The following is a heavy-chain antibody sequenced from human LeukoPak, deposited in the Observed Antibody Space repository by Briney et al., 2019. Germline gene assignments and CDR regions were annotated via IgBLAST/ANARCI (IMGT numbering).Heavy chain of an antibody. V-gene: IGHV3-33*08. CDR3: ARTQKAGYSYGSSLYYYYYGMDV. Sequence: PGGSLRLSCAASGFTFSSYAMHWVRQAPGKGLEWVAVIWYDGSNKYYADSVKGRFTISRDNSKNTLYLQMNSLRAEDTAVYYCARTQKAGYSYGSSLYYYYYGMDVWGQGTTVTVSS. CDR2: IWYDGSNK. D-gene: IGHD5-18*01. J-gene: IGHJ6*02. CDR1: GFTFSSYA.